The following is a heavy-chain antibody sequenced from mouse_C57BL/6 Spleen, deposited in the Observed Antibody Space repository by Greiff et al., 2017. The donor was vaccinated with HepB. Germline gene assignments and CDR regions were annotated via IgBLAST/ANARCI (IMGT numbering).Heavy chain of an antibody. D-gene: IGHD1-1*01. Sequence: EVKLMESGPGLVKPSQSLSLTCSVTGYSITSGYYWNWIRQFPGNKLEWMGYISYDGSNNYNPSLKNRISITRDTSKNQFFLKLNSVTTEDTATYYCAREGGYYGATDVWGTGTTVTVSS. CDR2: ISYDGSN. J-gene: IGHJ1*03. CDR1: GYSITSGYY. V-gene: IGHV3-6*01. CDR3: AREGGYYGATDV.